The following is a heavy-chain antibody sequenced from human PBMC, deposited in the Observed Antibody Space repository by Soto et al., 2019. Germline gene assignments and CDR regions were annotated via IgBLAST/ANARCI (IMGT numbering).Heavy chain of an antibody. CDR1: GFTFSSSE. Sequence: EVQLVESGGGLVQPGGSLRLSCAVSGFTFSSSEMYWVRQAPGKGLEWISCIHPSGQPIFYADSVKGRFTISRDNANNSLFLQMNSLRAEDTAVYYCARRASRWGQGTMVTVSS. D-gene: IGHD1-26*01. CDR2: IHPSGQPI. CDR3: ARRASR. J-gene: IGHJ3*01. V-gene: IGHV3-48*03.